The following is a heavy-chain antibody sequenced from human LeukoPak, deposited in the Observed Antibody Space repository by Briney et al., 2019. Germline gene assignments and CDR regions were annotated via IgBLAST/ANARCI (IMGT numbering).Heavy chain of an antibody. Sequence: GASVKVSCKASGYTFTGYYMHWVRQAPGQGLEWMGWINPNSGGTNYAQKFQGRVTKTRDTSISTAYMELSRLRSDDTAVYYCAREGRSSSSPFDYWGQGTLVTVSS. D-gene: IGHD6-6*01. CDR3: AREGRSSSSPFDY. V-gene: IGHV1-2*02. J-gene: IGHJ4*02. CDR2: INPNSGGT. CDR1: GYTFTGYY.